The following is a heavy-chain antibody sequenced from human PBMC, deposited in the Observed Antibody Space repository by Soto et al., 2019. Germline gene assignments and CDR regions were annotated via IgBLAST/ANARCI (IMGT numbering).Heavy chain of an antibody. D-gene: IGHD6-13*01. CDR1: GFTFSSYG. CDR3: AKDAVSSSWYSRGLKHYFDY. Sequence: SLRLSCAAXGFTFSSYGMHWVRQAPGKGLEWVAVISYDGSNKYYADSVKGRFTISRDNSRNTLYLQMNSLRAEDTAVYYCAKDAVSSSWYSRGLKHYFDYWGQGTLVTVSS. CDR2: ISYDGSNK. V-gene: IGHV3-30*18. J-gene: IGHJ4*02.